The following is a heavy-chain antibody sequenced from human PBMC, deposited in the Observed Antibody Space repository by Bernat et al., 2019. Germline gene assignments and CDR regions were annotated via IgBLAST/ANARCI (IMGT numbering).Heavy chain of an antibody. CDR2: IYYSGST. CDR3: ARDPRNYYDSSGYYL. CDR1: GGSISSGDYY. V-gene: IGHV4-30-4*01. J-gene: IGHJ4*02. Sequence: QVQLQESGPGLVKPSQTLSLTCTVSGGSISSGDYYWSWIRQPPGKGLVWIGYIYYSGSTYSNPSLKSRVTISVDTSKNQFSLKLSSVTAADTAVYYCARDPRNYYDSSGYYLWGQGTLVTVSS. D-gene: IGHD3-22*01.